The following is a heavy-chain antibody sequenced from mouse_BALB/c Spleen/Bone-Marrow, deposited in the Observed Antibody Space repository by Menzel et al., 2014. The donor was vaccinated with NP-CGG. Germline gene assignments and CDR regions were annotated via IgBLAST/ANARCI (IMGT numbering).Heavy chain of an antibody. D-gene: IGHD3-2*02. CDR2: IWAGGST. CDR3: ARVTSSAVGAMDY. Sequence: VKLVESGPGLVAPSQSLSITCTVSGFSLTNYGVHWVRQPPGKGLEWLGVIWAGGSTNYNSALMSRLSISRDNSKSQVFLKMNNLQTDATAMYYCARVTSSAVGAMDYWGQGTSVTVSS. J-gene: IGHJ4*01. CDR1: GFSLTNYG. V-gene: IGHV2-9*02.